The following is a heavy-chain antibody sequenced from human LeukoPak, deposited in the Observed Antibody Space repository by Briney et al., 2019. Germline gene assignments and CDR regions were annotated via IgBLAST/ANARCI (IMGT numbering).Heavy chain of an antibody. D-gene: IGHD3-10*01. J-gene: IGHJ4*02. CDR1: GFTFSTYW. CDR2: IKQDGSEK. Sequence: PGGSLRLSCAASGFTFSTYWMSWVRQAPGKGLEWVANIKQDGSEKYYVDFVKGRFTISRDNAKNSLYLQMNSLRAEDTAVYYCARVFWFGESYYFEYWGQGTLVTVSS. CDR3: ARVFWFGESYYFEY. V-gene: IGHV3-7*05.